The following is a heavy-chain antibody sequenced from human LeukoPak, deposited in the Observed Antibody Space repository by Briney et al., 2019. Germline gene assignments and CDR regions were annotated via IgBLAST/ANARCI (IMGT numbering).Heavy chain of an antibody. CDR3: ARVVDILTGHDTALDY. V-gene: IGHV1-2*02. D-gene: IGHD3-9*01. CDR1: GYTFSGYY. CDR2: VNPNTGGT. J-gene: IGHJ4*02. Sequence: ASVKVSCKASGYTFSGYYIHWVRPAPGQGRTWMGWVNPNTGGTNFAQNFQGRVTMTTVTSISTAYMELSRLRSDDTAVYYCARVVDILTGHDTALDYWGQGTLVTVSS.